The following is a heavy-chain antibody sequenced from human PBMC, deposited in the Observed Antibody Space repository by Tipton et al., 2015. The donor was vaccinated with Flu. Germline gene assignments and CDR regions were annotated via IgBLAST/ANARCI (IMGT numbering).Heavy chain of an antibody. CDR2: VYYDGST. J-gene: IGHJ4*02. CDR1: GVSISSSSYY. V-gene: IGHV4-39*01. D-gene: IGHD3-3*01. CDR3: ARRGWRAVGVIPGLDY. Sequence: LRLSCTVSGVSISSSSYYWGWIRQPPGKGLEWIGNVYYDGSTYYNPSLKSRVTISVDTSKNQFSLQLSAVTAADTAVYYCARRGWRAVGVIPGLDYWGQGALVTVSS.